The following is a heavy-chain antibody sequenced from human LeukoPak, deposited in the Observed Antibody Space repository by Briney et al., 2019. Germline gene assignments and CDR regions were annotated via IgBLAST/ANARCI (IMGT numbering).Heavy chain of an antibody. CDR2: IWYDGSNK. D-gene: IGHD2-2*01. CDR1: GFTFSSYG. Sequence: GGSLRLSCAASGFTFSSYGMHWVRQAPGKGLEWVAVIWYDGSNKYYADSVKGRFTISRDNSKNTLYLQMNSLRAEDTAVYYCARDSVVVLQCMDVWGQGTTVTVSS. V-gene: IGHV3-33*01. J-gene: IGHJ6*02. CDR3: ARDSVVVLQCMDV.